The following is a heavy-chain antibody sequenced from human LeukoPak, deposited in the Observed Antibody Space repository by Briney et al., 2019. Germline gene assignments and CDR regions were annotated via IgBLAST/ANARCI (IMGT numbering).Heavy chain of an antibody. CDR3: ARVSPRALLGELSYFDY. CDR2: INHSGST. Sequence: SETLSLTCAVYGGSFSGYYWSWIRQPPGKGLEWIGEINHSGSTNYNPSLKSRVTISVDTSKNQFSLKLSSVTAADTAVYYCARVSPRALLGELSYFDYWGQGTLVTVSS. CDR1: GGSFSGYY. D-gene: IGHD3-16*02. J-gene: IGHJ4*02. V-gene: IGHV4-34*01.